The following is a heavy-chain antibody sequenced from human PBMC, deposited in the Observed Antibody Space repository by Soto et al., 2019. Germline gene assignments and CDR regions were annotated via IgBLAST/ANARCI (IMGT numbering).Heavy chain of an antibody. CDR1: GFTFSNAW. D-gene: IGHD5-12*01. V-gene: IGHV3-15*01. J-gene: IGHJ4*02. Sequence: EVQLVESGGGLVKPGGSLRLSCAASGFTFSNAWMSWVRQAPGKGLEWVGRIKSKTDGGTTDYAAPVKGRFTISRDDSKNTLYLQMNSLKTEDTAVYYCTTAVGRRLRGFDYWGQGTLVTVSS. CDR2: IKSKTDGGTT. CDR3: TTAVGRRLRGFDY.